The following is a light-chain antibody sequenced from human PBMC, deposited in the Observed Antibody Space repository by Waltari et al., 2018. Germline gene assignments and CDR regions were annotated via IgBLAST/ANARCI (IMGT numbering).Light chain of an antibody. CDR2: QDT. J-gene: IGLJ1*01. CDR3: QAWDSNSYV. Sequence: SYELTQPPSVSVSPGQTASITCSGDKLGDKYACWYQQKPGKSPVVVIYQDTKRPSGIPERFSASNSGNTATLTISETQAMDEADYYCQAWDSNSYVFGTGTKVTVL. CDR1: KLGDKY. V-gene: IGLV3-1*01.